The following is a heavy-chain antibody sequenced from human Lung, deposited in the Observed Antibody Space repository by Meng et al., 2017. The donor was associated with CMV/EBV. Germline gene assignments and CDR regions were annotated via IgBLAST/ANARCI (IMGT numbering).Heavy chain of an antibody. J-gene: IGHJ1*01. CDR2: ISSSGSTI. CDR3: ARGRRGSSGYSVEYVQH. CDR1: GFTFSDYY. Sequence: SLKISCAASGFTFSDYYMSWIRQAPGKGLEWVSYISSSGSTIYYADSVKGRFTISRDNAKNSLYLQMNSLRAEDTAVYYCARGRRGSSGYSVEYVQHWGQRXLVTVSS. D-gene: IGHD3-22*01. V-gene: IGHV3-11*01.